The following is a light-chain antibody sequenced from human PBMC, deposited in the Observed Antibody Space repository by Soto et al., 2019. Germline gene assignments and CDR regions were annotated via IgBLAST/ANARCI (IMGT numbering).Light chain of an antibody. CDR2: KVS. V-gene: IGKV2-30*02. J-gene: IGKJ5*01. CDR1: QSLVHSDGIAY. CDR3: MQGTHWPIT. Sequence: EVVMTQSPLSLPVTLGQLASISCSSNQSLVHSDGIAYFSWFQQRPGRSPRRIIYKVSNRDSGVPARFSGSGSGTDFALKISRVEAEDVGVYYCMQGTHWPITFGQGTRLEI.